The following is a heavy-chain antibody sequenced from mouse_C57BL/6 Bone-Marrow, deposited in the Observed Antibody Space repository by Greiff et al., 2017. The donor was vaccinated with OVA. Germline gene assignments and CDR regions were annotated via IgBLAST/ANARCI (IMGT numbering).Heavy chain of an antibody. D-gene: IGHD1-1*01. CDR2: IHPNSGST. Sequence: QVQLQQPGAELVKPGASVKLSCKASGYTFTSYWMHWVKQRPGQGLEWIGMIHPNSGSTNYNEKFKSKATLTVDKSSSTAYMQLSSLTSEDSAVYYCARKDYGTWDFDVWGTGTTVTVSS. CDR1: GYTFTSYW. CDR3: ARKDYGTWDFDV. J-gene: IGHJ1*03. V-gene: IGHV1-64*01.